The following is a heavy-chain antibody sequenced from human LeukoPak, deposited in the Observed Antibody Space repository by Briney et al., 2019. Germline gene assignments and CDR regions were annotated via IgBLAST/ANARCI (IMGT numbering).Heavy chain of an antibody. CDR2: ISNDGSRK. CDR1: GFTFSRHG. J-gene: IGHJ4*02. Sequence: GGSLRLSCAPSGFTFSRHGMHWVRQAPGKGLEWVAIISNDGSRKYFAHSVEGRFTISRDNSKNTLYLQMDSLRAEDTAVYYCARDRAWNYFDYWGQGTLVTVSS. CDR3: ARDRAWNYFDY. V-gene: IGHV3-30*03. D-gene: IGHD3-3*01.